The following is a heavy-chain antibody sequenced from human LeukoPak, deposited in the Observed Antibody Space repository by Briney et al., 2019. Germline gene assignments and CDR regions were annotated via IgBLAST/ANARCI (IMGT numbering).Heavy chain of an antibody. CDR2: ISYDGSNK. D-gene: IGHD2-15*01. V-gene: IGHV3-30*03. CDR1: GFTFSSYG. Sequence: GGSLRLSCAASGFTFSSYGMHWVRQAPGKGLEWVAVISYDGSNKYYADSVKGRFTISRDNSKNTLYLQMNSLRAEDTAVYYCATHEGSPSGMDVWGQGTTVTVSS. J-gene: IGHJ6*02. CDR3: ATHEGSPSGMDV.